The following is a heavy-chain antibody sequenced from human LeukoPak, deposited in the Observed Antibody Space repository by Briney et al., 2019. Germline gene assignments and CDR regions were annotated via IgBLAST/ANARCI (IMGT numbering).Heavy chain of an antibody. Sequence: GRSLRLSCAASGFTFSSYGMHWVRQAPGKGLEWVAVIWYDGSNKYYADSVKGRFTISRDNSKNTLYLQMNSLRAEDTAVYYCARLGGQFYGMDVWGQGTTVIVSS. D-gene: IGHD3-16*01. CDR1: GFTFSSYG. CDR2: IWYDGSNK. J-gene: IGHJ6*02. V-gene: IGHV3-33*01. CDR3: ARLGGQFYGMDV.